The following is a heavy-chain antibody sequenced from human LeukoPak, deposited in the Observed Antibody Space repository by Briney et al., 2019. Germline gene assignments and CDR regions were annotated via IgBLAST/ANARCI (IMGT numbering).Heavy chain of an antibody. Sequence: GGSLRLSCVASKFTFSSYAMSWVRQAPGKGLEWVAAISGGSGSKYYADSVKGRFTISRDNSKNTLYLQMNSLRAEDTAVYYCARFDVALPYYYDSSGYSPSYWGQGTLVTVSS. V-gene: IGHV3-23*01. CDR3: ARFDVALPYYYDSSGYSPSY. CDR2: ISGGSGSK. J-gene: IGHJ4*02. CDR1: KFTFSSYA. D-gene: IGHD3-22*01.